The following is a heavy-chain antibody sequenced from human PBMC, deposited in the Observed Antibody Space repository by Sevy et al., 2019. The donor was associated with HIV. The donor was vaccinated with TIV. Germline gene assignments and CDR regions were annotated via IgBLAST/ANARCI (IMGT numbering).Heavy chain of an antibody. D-gene: IGHD3-22*01. Sequence: SETLSLTCTVSAGSISSSNCYWGWIRQPPGKGLEWIANIYYTGSTYYNPSLKSRVTIFADTSKNQFSLKLSSVTAADTAVYYCARQMHYYDSAGYYHWDYWGQGTLVTVSS. CDR2: IYYTGST. J-gene: IGHJ4*02. CDR1: AGSISSSNCY. V-gene: IGHV4-39*01. CDR3: ARQMHYYDSAGYYHWDY.